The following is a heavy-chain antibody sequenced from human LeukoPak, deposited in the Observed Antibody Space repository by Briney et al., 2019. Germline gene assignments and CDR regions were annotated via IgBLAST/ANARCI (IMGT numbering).Heavy chain of an antibody. J-gene: IGHJ3*02. V-gene: IGHV3-15*01. Sequence: GGSLRLSCAASGFTFSNAWMSWVRQAPGKGLEWVGRIKSKTDGGTTDYAAPVKGRFTISRDDSKNTLYLQMNSLKTEDTAVYYCTTSVLRFLEWLGAFDIWGQGTMVTVSS. CDR2: IKSKTDGGTT. CDR1: GFTFSNAW. CDR3: TTSVLRFLEWLGAFDI. D-gene: IGHD3-3*01.